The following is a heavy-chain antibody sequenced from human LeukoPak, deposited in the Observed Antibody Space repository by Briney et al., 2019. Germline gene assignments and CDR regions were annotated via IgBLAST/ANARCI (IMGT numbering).Heavy chain of an antibody. J-gene: IGHJ4*02. CDR3: ARITSDSGRFDY. CDR2: IYPGDSDT. CDR1: GYSFTSYW. D-gene: IGHD2-21*01. Sequence: GESLKVSCKGSGYSFTSYWIGWVRQMPGEGLEWMGIIYPGDSDTRYSPCFQGPVTISADKSISTAYLQWSSLKASDTAMYYCARITSDSGRFDYWGQGTLVTVSS. V-gene: IGHV5-51*01.